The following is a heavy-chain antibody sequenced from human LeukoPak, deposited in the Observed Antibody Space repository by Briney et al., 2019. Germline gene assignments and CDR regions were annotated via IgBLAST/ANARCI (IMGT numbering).Heavy chain of an antibody. CDR2: IYHSGST. CDR1: GGSISSGGYY. V-gene: IGHV4-30-2*01. J-gene: IGHJ3*02. D-gene: IGHD2-21*02. Sequence: PSETLSLTCTVSGGSISSGGYYWSWIRQPPGKGLEWIGYIYHSGSTNYNPSLKSRVTISVDTSKNQFSLKLSSVTAADTAVYYCARGLSVVVVTAKADAFDIWGQGTMVTVSS. CDR3: ARGLSVVVVTAKADAFDI.